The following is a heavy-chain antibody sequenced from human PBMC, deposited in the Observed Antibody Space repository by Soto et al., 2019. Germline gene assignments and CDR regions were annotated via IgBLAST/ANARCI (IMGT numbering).Heavy chain of an antibody. CDR1: GFTFSYYP. Sequence: EVQLVESGGGLVNPGGSLRLSCAASGFTFSYYPLHCVRRAPGKGLEWVSSISGVRDYIRYADSVKGRFAISRDNAKTSLYLQMNSLTAEDTAVYYCAREGVHNYTEYYFDYWGQGTLVTVSS. CDR2: ISGVRDYI. V-gene: IGHV3-21*06. CDR3: AREGVHNYTEYYFDY. J-gene: IGHJ4*02. D-gene: IGHD3-10*01.